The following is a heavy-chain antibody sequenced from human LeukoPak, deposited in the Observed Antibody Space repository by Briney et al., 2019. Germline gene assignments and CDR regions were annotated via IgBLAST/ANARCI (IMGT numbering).Heavy chain of an antibody. D-gene: IGHD6-6*01. CDR2: INSNGDDI. V-gene: IGHV3-23*01. CDR3: ANWIGSSSRDY. CDR1: GFTFSTYA. J-gene: IGHJ4*02. Sequence: GGSLRLSCAASGFTFSTYAMTWVRQAPGKGMEWVSGINSNGDDIYYADSVRGRFTISRDNSKNALYLQMDSLRAEDTAVYYCANWIGSSSRDYWGQGTLVTVSS.